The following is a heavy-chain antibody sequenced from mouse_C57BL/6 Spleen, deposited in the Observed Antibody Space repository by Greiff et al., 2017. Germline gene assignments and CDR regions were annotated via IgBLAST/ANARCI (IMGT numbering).Heavy chain of an antibody. CDR3: TRGGYDGYYVRYFDV. D-gene: IGHD2-3*01. CDR2: IDPETGGT. CDR1: GYTFTDYE. J-gene: IGHJ1*03. Sequence: QVQLQQSGAELVRPGASVTLSCKASGYTFTDYEMHWVKQTPVHGLEWIGAIDPETGGTAYNQKFKGKAILTADKSSSTAYMELRSLTSEDSAVYYCTRGGYDGYYVRYFDVWGTGTTVTVSS. V-gene: IGHV1-15*01.